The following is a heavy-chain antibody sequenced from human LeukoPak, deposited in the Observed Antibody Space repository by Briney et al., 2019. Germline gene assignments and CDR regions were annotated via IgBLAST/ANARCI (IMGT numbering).Heavy chain of an antibody. V-gene: IGHV3-30*03. CDR1: GFIFSHYG. J-gene: IGHJ3*01. CDR3: VGDPPNSGYAFQV. D-gene: IGHD3-22*01. Sequence: QPGGSLRLSCAASGFIFSHYGMHWVRQAPGKGLEWVAVISFDGSNKYYADSVKGRFTISSDNSKNMVYLQMNSLRAEDTALYYCVGDPPNSGYAFQVWGHGTVVTVSS. CDR2: ISFDGSNK.